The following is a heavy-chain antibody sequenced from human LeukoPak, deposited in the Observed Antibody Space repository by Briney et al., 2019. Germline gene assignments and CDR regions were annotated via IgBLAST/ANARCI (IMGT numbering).Heavy chain of an antibody. CDR3: ARDRGYSYNDGGFDY. CDR1: GGSISSYY. V-gene: IGHV4-59*01. Sequence: SETLSLTCTVSGGSISSYYWNWIRQPPGKGLEWIGCINYSGSTNYNPSLKSRVTVSVDTSKNQFSLKLSSVTAADTAVYYCARDRGYSYNDGGFDYWGQGTLVTVSS. D-gene: IGHD5-18*01. J-gene: IGHJ4*02. CDR2: INYSGST.